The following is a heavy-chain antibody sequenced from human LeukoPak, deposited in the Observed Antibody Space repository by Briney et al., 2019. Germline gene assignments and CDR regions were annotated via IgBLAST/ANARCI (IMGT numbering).Heavy chain of an antibody. CDR1: GGSVSSRSYY. D-gene: IGHD6-6*01. Sequence: SETLSLTGTVSGGSVSSRSYYWGWIRQPPGKGLEWIGRIYYSGSTNYNPSLKSRVTISVDTSKNQFSLKLSSVTAADTAVYYCARDPPVHSNYYYYYMDVWGKGTTVTVSS. CDR3: ARDPPVHSNYYYYYMDV. J-gene: IGHJ6*03. V-gene: IGHV4-39*07. CDR2: IYYSGST.